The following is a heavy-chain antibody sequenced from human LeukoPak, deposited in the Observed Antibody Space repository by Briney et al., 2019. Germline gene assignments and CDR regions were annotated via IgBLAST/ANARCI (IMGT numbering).Heavy chain of an antibody. CDR3: ARWDRVAVPGPVDAFDI. V-gene: IGHV4-39*01. Sequence: SETLSLTCTVSGGSISSSTYYWGWIRQPPGKGLEGIGSIYYSGNTDYNPSLKSRVTISVDTSKNQFSLKLSSVTAADTAVYYCARWDRVAVPGPVDAFDIWGQGTMVTVSS. CDR1: GGSISSSTYY. J-gene: IGHJ3*02. D-gene: IGHD6-19*01. CDR2: IYYSGNT.